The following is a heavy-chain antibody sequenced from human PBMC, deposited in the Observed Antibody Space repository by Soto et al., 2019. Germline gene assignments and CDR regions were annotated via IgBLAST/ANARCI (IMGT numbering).Heavy chain of an antibody. D-gene: IGHD2-8*01. CDR2: MYYSGST. Sequence: SETLSLTCTVSGGSISSNNYYWGWIRQPPGKGLEWIGSMYYSGSTYYNPSLKSRVTISADTSKNQFSLKLSSVTAADTAVYYCASVGIVLMVFAKNYWGQGTLVTVSS. CDR3: ASVGIVLMVFAKNY. J-gene: IGHJ4*02. V-gene: IGHV4-39*01. CDR1: GGSISSNNYY.